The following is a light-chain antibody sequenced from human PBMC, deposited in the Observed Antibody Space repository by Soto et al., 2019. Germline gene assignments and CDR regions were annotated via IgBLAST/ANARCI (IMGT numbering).Light chain of an antibody. J-gene: IGLJ3*02. CDR1: SSDVGHYKF. V-gene: IGLV2-14*01. CDR2: EVS. CDR3: SLYTPRSRL. Sequence: QSALTQPASVSGSLGQSITMSCTGGSSDVGHYKFVSWYQQHPGKAPRLIIYEVSNRPSGVSNRFSGSKSGNTASLTISGLQADDEAEYYCSLYTPRSRLFGGGTKLTVL.